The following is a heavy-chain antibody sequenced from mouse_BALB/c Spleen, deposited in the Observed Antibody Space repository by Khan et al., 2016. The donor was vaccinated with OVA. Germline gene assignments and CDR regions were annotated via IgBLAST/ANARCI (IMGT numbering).Heavy chain of an antibody. V-gene: IGHV1-26*01. CDR1: GYSFTLYY. J-gene: IGHJ3*01. CDR2: VNPNTDNI. D-gene: IGHD2-14*01. CDR3: ARGYDFFAS. Sequence: IQLVQSGPDLVKPGASVRISCKASGYSFTLYYMSWVKQSHGKSLVWIGRVNPNTDNINYNQEFKGKAILTVDKSSNTAYLELRSLTSEDSAVYFCARGYDFFASWGQGTLVTVSA.